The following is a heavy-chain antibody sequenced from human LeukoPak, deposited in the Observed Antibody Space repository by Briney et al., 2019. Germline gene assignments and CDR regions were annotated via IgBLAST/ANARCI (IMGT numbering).Heavy chain of an antibody. J-gene: IGHJ4*02. CDR2: IYHTGST. CDR1: GYSISSGYY. Sequence: PSETLSLTCTVSGYSISSGYYWGWIRQPPGKGLEWIVNIYHTGSTYYNPSLKSRVTISVDTSKNQFSLKLGSVTAADTAVYYCVRSSSSIFDYWGQGTLVTVSS. V-gene: IGHV4-38-2*02. D-gene: IGHD6-6*01. CDR3: VRSSSSIFDY.